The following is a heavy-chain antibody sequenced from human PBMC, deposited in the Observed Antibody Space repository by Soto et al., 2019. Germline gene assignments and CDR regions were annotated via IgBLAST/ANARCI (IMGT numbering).Heavy chain of an antibody. Sequence: GGSLRLSCQASGFNFDNYDMHWVRQAPGKGLEWVAVITYDGSFQYYADSVKGRFTISRDNSKNTLSLHLNTLKPEDTAVYHCAKDRVGGTFYTPLGFWGQGTLVTVSS. D-gene: IGHD1-7*01. J-gene: IGHJ4*02. CDR3: AKDRVGGTFYTPLGF. CDR2: ITYDGSFQ. V-gene: IGHV3-30*18. CDR1: GFNFDNYD.